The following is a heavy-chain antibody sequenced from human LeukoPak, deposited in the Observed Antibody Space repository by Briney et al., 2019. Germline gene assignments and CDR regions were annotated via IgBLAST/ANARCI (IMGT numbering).Heavy chain of an antibody. D-gene: IGHD3-9*01. J-gene: IGHJ6*03. CDR3: ARGRYYDILTGYYDPYYYYYMDV. V-gene: IGHV4-34*01. CDR2: INHSGST. Sequence: PGGSLRLSCAASGFTFSSYWMHWIRQPPGKGLEWIGEINHSGSTNYNPSLKSRVTISVDTSKNQFSLKLSSVTAADTAVYYCARGRYYDILTGYYDPYYYYYMDVWGKGTTVTVSS. CDR1: GFTFSSYW.